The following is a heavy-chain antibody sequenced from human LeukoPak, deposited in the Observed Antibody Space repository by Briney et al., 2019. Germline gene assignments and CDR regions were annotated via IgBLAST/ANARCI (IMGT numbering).Heavy chain of an antibody. Sequence: ASVKVSCKASGYTFTGYYMHWVRQAPGQGPEWMGWINPNSGGTNYAQKFQGWVTMTRDTSISTAYMELSRLRSDDTAVYYCARSGGYSSSWYISLDYWGQGTLVTVSS. CDR2: INPNSGGT. CDR3: ARSGGYSSSWYISLDY. D-gene: IGHD6-13*01. V-gene: IGHV1-2*04. CDR1: GYTFTGYY. J-gene: IGHJ4*02.